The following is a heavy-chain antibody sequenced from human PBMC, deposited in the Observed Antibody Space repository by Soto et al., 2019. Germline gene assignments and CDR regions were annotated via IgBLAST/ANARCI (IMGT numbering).Heavy chain of an antibody. CDR1: GFTLTSYE. J-gene: IGHJ6*03. Sequence: ASVKVSCKATGFTLTSYEINWVRQASGQGLEWMGWMNPNSGNTGYAQKFQGRVTMTRNTSISTAYMELSSLRSEDTAVYYCARGYEFWNGYCLDVWGKGTKVTVS. CDR2: MNPNSGNT. V-gene: IGHV1-8*01. CDR3: ARGYEFWNGYCLDV. D-gene: IGHD3-3*01.